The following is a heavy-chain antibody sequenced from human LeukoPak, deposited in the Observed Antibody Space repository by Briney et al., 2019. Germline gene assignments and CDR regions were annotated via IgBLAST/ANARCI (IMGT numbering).Heavy chain of an antibody. CDR1: GFAFSNYV. CDR2: ISGSGGRT. CDR3: GLQWLGGRDY. J-gene: IGHJ4*02. V-gene: IGHV3-23*01. Sequence: GGSLRLSCAAAGFAFSNYVMYWVRQAPGKGLEWVSGISGSGGRTYYAESMKGRFTISRDNSKNTLYLQMNSLRVEDTAVYYCGLQWLGGRDYWGQGTLVTVSS. D-gene: IGHD6-19*01.